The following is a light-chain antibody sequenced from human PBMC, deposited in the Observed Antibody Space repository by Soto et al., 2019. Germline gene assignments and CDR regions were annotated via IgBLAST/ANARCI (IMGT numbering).Light chain of an antibody. CDR2: DAS. J-gene: IGKJ1*01. Sequence: IVLTQSPAALSLSTGERDTISCRASQSVSSYLAWYQQKPGQAPRLLIYDASNRATGIPARFSGSGSGTDFTLTISSLQPEDFAVYYCQQYDTSPCTFGEGTMVDIK. V-gene: IGKV3-11*01. CDR3: QQYDTSPCT. CDR1: QSVSSY.